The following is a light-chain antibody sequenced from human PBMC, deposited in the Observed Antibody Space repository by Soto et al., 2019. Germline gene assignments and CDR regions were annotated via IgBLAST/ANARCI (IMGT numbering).Light chain of an antibody. Sequence: QSALTQPPSVSGSPGQSVTISCTGTSSDVGSYNGVSWYQQPPGTAPKLIIYEVSNRPSGVPDRFSGSKSGNTASLTISGLQAEDVADYYCCSYTLSSTSVFVTVTMVTV. CDR1: SSDVGSYNG. CDR3: CSYTLSSTSV. CDR2: EVS. V-gene: IGLV2-18*02. J-gene: IGLJ1*01.